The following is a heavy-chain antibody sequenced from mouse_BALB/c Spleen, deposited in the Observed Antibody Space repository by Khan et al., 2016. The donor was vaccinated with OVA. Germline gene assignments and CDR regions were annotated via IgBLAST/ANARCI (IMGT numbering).Heavy chain of an antibody. D-gene: IGHD2-14*01. CDR1: GDSITTGY. V-gene: IGHV3-8*02. Sequence: VQLQQSGPSLVKPSQTLSLTCSVTGDSITTGYWNWIRKCPGKKLEYMGYIIYTGYNYYNPSLKSRISITRHTSNNQNYLQLNSVTDEDTATYYCARSTYRYSFVYWGQGTLVPVSA. CDR2: IIYTGYN. CDR3: ARSTYRYSFVY. J-gene: IGHJ3*01.